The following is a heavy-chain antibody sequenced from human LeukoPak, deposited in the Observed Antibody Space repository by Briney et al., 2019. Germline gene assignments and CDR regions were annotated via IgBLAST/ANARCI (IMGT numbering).Heavy chain of an antibody. Sequence: PSETLSLTCAVYGGAFSGYYWSWIRQPPGKGLEWIGEINHSGSTNYNPSLKSRVTISVDTFKNQFSLKLSSVTAADTAVYYCARAGDRSGYSDCWGQGTLVTVSS. V-gene: IGHV4-34*01. CDR2: INHSGST. J-gene: IGHJ4*02. CDR1: GGAFSGYY. CDR3: ARAGDRSGYSDC. D-gene: IGHD3-22*01.